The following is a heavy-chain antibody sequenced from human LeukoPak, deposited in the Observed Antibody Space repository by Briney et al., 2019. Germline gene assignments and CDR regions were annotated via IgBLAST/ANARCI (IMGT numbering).Heavy chain of an antibody. CDR2: ISSGSSYI. J-gene: IGHJ4*02. CDR3: TKALYSYGSPCDY. D-gene: IGHD5-18*01. Sequence: GGSLRLSCAASGFTFSSYGMNWVRQAPGKGLEWVSSISSGSSYIYYADSMKGRFTISRDNAKNSLYLQMNSLRAEDTALYYCTKALYSYGSPCDYWGQGTLVTVSS. V-gene: IGHV3-21*04. CDR1: GFTFSSYG.